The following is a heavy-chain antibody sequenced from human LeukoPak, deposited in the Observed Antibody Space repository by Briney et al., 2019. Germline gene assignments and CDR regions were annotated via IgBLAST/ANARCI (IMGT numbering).Heavy chain of an antibody. J-gene: IGHJ6*03. CDR1: GYTFTSYD. V-gene: IGHV1-8*01. CDR3: ARDLRYSSGWSASGMDV. Sequence: ASVRVSCKASGYTFTSYDVNWVRQATGQGLEWMGWMNPNSGNTAYAQSFQGRVTMTRNTSISTAYMELSSLRSEDTAVYYCARDLRYSSGWSASGMDVWGKGTTVTISS. D-gene: IGHD6-19*01. CDR2: MNPNSGNT.